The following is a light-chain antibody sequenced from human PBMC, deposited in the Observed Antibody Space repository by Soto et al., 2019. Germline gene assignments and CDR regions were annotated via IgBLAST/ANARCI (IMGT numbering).Light chain of an antibody. CDR3: MQALQTPV. CDR2: LGS. V-gene: IGKV2-28*01. Sequence: DIVMTQSPLSLPVTPGEPASISCRSSQSLMHSKGYNYLDWYLQKPGQSPQLLIYLGSNRASGVPDRFSGSGSGTDFTLKISRVEAEDVGVYYCMQALQTPVFGGGTKVDIK. J-gene: IGKJ4*01. CDR1: QSLMHSKGYNY.